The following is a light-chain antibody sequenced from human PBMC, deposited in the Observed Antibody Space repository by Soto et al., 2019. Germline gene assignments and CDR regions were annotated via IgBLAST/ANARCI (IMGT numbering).Light chain of an antibody. CDR3: QQYYSYPRT. J-gene: IGKJ1*01. CDR1: KGISSY. V-gene: IGKV1-8*01. Sequence: MTQSPGSLCTSTGDRGTITCRAQKGISSYLAWYQQKPGKAPKLLICAASTLQSGVPSRFSGSGSGTDFTLTISCLQSEDFATYYCQQYYSYPRTFGQGTKVDIK. CDR2: AAS.